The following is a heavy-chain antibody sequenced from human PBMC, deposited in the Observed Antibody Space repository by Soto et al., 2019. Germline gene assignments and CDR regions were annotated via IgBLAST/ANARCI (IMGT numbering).Heavy chain of an antibody. J-gene: IGHJ4*02. CDR2: IYFTGST. CDR3: ARDWGSSGWPN. D-gene: IGHD6-19*01. V-gene: IGHV4-31*03. Sequence: PSETLSLTCTVSGHSLSSGGYYWSWIRQHPGKGLEWVGYIYFTGSTLYNPSLKSRLAMSLDTSKNQFSLRLTSVTAADTAVYFCARDWGSSGWPNWGQGTLVIVSS. CDR1: GHSLSSGGYY.